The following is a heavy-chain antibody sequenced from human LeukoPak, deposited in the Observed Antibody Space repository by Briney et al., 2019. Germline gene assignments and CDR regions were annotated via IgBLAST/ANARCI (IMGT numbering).Heavy chain of an antibody. CDR2: ISAYNGNT. CDR3: ARHGIVVVPAATYNWFDP. D-gene: IGHD2-2*01. J-gene: IGHJ5*02. CDR1: GYTFTSYG. Sequence: ASVKVSCKASGYTFTSYGISWVRQAPGQGLEWMGWISAYNGNTNYAQKLQGRVTITTDTSTSTAYMELRSLRSDDTAVYYCARHGIVVVPAATYNWFDPWGQGTLVTVSS. V-gene: IGHV1-18*01.